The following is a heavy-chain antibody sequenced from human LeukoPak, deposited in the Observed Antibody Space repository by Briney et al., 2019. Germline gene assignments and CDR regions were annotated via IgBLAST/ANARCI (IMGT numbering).Heavy chain of an antibody. V-gene: IGHV3-23*01. J-gene: IGHJ4*02. CDR2: IIGPGGST. CDR1: GFTFSSYA. Sequence: PGGSLRLSCAASGFTFSSYAMSWVRQAPGKGLEYVSTIIGPGGSTYYADSVKGRFTISRDNSKNTLFLQMNSLRAEDTAVYYCAKAASQGYTFGYLFDYWGQGTLVTVSS. CDR3: AKAASQGYTFGYLFDY. D-gene: IGHD5-18*01.